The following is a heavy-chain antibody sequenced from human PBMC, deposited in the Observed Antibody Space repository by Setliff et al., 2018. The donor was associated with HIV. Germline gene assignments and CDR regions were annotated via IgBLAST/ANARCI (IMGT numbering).Heavy chain of an antibody. CDR2: IDHDGSDT. J-gene: IGHJ6*02. CDR1: GFTFRDNW. CDR3: ARDLDPFFAMEI. Sequence: GGSLRLSCAGSGFTFRDNWMHWVRQAPGEGLVWVSRIDHDGSDTDYVDSVRGRFTISRDNAKNTLYLQMGSLRVEDTGVYYCARDLDPFFAMEIWGQGTTVTVSS. V-gene: IGHV3-74*01.